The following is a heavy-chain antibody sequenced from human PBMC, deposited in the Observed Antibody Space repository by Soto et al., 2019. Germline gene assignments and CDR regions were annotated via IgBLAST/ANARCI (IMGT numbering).Heavy chain of an antibody. J-gene: IGHJ4*02. Sequence: ASVKVSCKASGGTFSSYAISWVRQAPGQGLEWMGGIIPIFGTANYAQKFQGRVTITADKSTSTAYMELSSLRSEDTAVYYCALLRYNWNYVGVSDWGYFDYWGQGTLVTVSS. CDR3: ALLRYNWNYVGVSDWGYFDY. CDR1: GGTFSSYA. V-gene: IGHV1-69*06. D-gene: IGHD1-7*01. CDR2: IIPIFGTA.